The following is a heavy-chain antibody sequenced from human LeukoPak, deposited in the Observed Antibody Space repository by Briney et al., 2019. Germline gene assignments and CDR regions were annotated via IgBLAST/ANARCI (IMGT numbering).Heavy chain of an antibody. D-gene: IGHD5-24*01. CDR2: IYYSGGT. CDR1: GGAISSYH. CDR3: ARGLRDGYNPLHLDY. V-gene: IGHV4-59*01. J-gene: IGHJ4*02. Sequence: SETLSLTCTVSGGAISSYHWSWIRQPPGKGLEWIGYIYYSGGTNYNPSLKSRVSISADTSKNQFSLKLNSVTAADTAAYYCARGLRDGYNPLHLDYWGQGTLVTVSS.